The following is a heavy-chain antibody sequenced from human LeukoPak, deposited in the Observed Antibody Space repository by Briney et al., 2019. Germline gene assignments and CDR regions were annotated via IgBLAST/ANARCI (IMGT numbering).Heavy chain of an antibody. V-gene: IGHV3-21*01. CDR1: GFTFSSYA. CDR3: ARAGTGVPPRRSTFDY. J-gene: IGHJ4*02. CDR2: ISSSSSYI. Sequence: PGGSLRLSCAASGFTFSSYAMSWVRQAPGKGLEWVSSISSSSSYIYYADSVKGRFTISRDNAKNSLYLQMNSLRAEDTAVYYCARAGTGVPPRRSTFDYWGQGTLVTVSS. D-gene: IGHD7-27*01.